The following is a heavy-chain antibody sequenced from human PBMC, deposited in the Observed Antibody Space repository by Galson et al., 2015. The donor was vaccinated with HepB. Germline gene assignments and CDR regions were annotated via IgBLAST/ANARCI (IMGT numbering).Heavy chain of an antibody. D-gene: IGHD3-3*01. J-gene: IGHJ4*02. CDR3: VRRTSIFGVVSPPFDY. CDR2: IYPGDPDP. CDR1: GYQFANYW. Sequence: QSGAEVTKPGESLKISCQVSGYQFANYWIGWVRQMPGKGLEWMAIIYPGDPDPRYRPSFQGQVTIPLDNSISTAYLQWRSLKASDTAMHYCVRRTSIFGVVSPPFDYWGQGTLVTVSS. V-gene: IGHV5-51*03.